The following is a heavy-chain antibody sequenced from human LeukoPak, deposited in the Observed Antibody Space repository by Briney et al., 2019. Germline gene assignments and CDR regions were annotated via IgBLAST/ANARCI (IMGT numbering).Heavy chain of an antibody. CDR3: ARGEYYYGSGSYKYNWFDP. D-gene: IGHD3-10*01. CDR1: GFTFSSYW. V-gene: IGHV3-74*01. Sequence: GGSLRLSCAASGFTFSSYWMHWVRQAPGKGLVWVSRINSDGSSTSYVDSVKGRFTISRDNAKNTLYLQTNSLRAEDTAVYYCARGEYYYGSGSYKYNWFDPWGQGTLVTVSS. CDR2: INSDGSST. J-gene: IGHJ5*02.